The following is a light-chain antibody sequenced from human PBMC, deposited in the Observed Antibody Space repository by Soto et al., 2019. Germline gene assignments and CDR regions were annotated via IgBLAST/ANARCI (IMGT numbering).Light chain of an antibody. CDR1: RGHSSYA. CDR3: QTWGTGIQWV. J-gene: IGLJ3*02. V-gene: IGLV4-69*01. CDR2: LNSDGSH. Sequence: QPVLTQSPSASASLGASVKLTCTLSRGHSSYAIAWHQQQPEKGPRYLMKLNSDGSHTKGDGIPDRFSGSSSGAERYLTISSLQSEDEADYYCQTWGTGIQWVFGGGTKVTVL.